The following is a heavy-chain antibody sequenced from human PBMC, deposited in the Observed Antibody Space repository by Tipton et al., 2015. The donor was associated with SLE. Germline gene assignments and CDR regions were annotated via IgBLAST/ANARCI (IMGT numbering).Heavy chain of an antibody. Sequence: TLSLTCSVSSDSISNYFCTWIRQSPGTGLEWIGYAYYSGSTNYNPSLKSRVTISVDTSKNQFSLKLSSVTAADTAVYYCATSRVATTFYFDYWGQGTLVTVSS. V-gene: IGHV4-59*04. CDR1: SDSISNYF. D-gene: IGHD5-12*01. J-gene: IGHJ4*02. CDR2: AYYSGST. CDR3: ATSRVATTFYFDY.